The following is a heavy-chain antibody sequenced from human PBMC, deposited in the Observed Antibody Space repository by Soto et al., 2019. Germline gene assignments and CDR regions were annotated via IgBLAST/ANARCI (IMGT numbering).Heavy chain of an antibody. CDR3: ARGQRFSDWFDP. V-gene: IGHV4-4*07. Sequence: QVQLQESGPGLVKPSETLSLNCTVTGGTISGYYWTWIRQSAGGGLEWIGRIYSSGSTNYNPSLRIRVTISLDTSLNHFSLRLSSVTAADTAVYYSARGQRFSDWFDPWGQGTLVTVSS. J-gene: IGHJ5*02. CDR1: GGTISGYY. D-gene: IGHD3-3*01. CDR2: IYSSGST.